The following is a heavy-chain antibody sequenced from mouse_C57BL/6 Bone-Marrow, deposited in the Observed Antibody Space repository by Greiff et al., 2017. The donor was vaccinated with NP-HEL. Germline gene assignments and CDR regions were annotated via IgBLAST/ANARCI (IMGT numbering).Heavy chain of an antibody. CDR1: GYTFTSYG. J-gene: IGHJ1*03. CDR2: IYPRSGNT. V-gene: IGHV1-81*01. D-gene: IGHD2-1*01. Sequence: QVQLQQSGAELARPGASVKLSCKASGYTFTSYGISWVKQRTGQGLEWIGEIYPRSGNTYYNEKFKGKATLTADKSSSTAYMELRSLTSEDSAVYFCAGLYGNYSYWYFDVWGTGTTVTVSS. CDR3: AGLYGNYSYWYFDV.